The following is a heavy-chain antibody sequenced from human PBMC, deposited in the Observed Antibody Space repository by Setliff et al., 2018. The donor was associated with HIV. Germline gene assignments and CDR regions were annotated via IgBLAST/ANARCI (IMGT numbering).Heavy chain of an antibody. D-gene: IGHD3-9*01. CDR1: GYSFINYG. CDR2: ISAYTGHT. Sequence: ASVKVSCKASGYSFINYGISWVRQAPGQGLEWMGWISAYTGHTDYASRLLGRVTLTTDTSTSTAYMELRSLSPDDTAVYFCARARLQGIVTAVGPRDNCLDPWGQGTRVTVPS. J-gene: IGHJ5*02. V-gene: IGHV1-18*01. CDR3: ARARLQGIVTAVGPRDNCLDP.